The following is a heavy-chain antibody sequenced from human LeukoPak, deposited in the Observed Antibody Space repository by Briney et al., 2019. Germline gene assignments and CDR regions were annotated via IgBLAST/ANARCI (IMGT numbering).Heavy chain of an antibody. CDR2: IIPIFGTA. Sequence: SVKVSCKASGGTFSSYAISWVRQPPGQGLEWMGGIIPIFGTANYAQKFQGRVTITTDESTSTAYMELSSLRSEDTTVYYCARGGNSGDWGQGTLVTVSS. CDR3: ARGGNSGD. CDR1: GGTFSSYA. J-gene: IGHJ4*02. D-gene: IGHD4-23*01. V-gene: IGHV1-69*05.